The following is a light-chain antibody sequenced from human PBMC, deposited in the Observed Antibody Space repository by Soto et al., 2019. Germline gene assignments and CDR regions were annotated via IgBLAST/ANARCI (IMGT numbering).Light chain of an antibody. Sequence: DIVMTQSPATLSVSPGERATLSCRASQSVSSNLAWYQQKPGQAPRLLIYGASTRATGIPARFSGSGSGTEFTLTISSLQSEDFAVYYCQQYNNWPPFTLGGGTKVDIK. CDR2: GAS. CDR1: QSVSSN. J-gene: IGKJ4*01. V-gene: IGKV3-15*01. CDR3: QQYNNWPPFT.